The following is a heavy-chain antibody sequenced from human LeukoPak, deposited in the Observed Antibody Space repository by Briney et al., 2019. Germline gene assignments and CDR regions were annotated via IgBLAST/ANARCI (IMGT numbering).Heavy chain of an antibody. V-gene: IGHV3-30*18. J-gene: IGHJ4*02. CDR3: AKILPDTVTADY. CDR2: ISYDGSNK. Sequence: GRSLRLSCAASGFTFSSYGMYWVRQAPGKGLEWVAVISYDGSNKYYADSVKGRFTISRDNSKNTLYLQMNSLRAEDTVVYYCAKILPDTVTADYWGQGTLVTVSS. D-gene: IGHD4-11*01. CDR1: GFTFSSYG.